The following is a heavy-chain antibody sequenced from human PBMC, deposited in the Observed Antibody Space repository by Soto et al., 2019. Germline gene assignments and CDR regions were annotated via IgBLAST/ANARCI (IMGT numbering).Heavy chain of an antibody. CDR2: IYYSGST. V-gene: IGHV4-59*01. CDR3: ATAGWGIGSGSYLSFGYDAFDI. D-gene: IGHD3-10*01. J-gene: IGHJ3*02. CDR1: GVSISSYY. Sequence: SETLSLTCTVSGVSISSYYWSWIRQPPGKGLEWIGYIYYSGSTNYNPSLKSRVTISVDTSKNQFSLKLSSVTAADTAVYYCATAGWGIGSGSYLSFGYDAFDIWGQGTMVTVSS.